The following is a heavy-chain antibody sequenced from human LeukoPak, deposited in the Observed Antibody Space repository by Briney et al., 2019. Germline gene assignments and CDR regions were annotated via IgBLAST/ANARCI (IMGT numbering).Heavy chain of an antibody. D-gene: IGHD5-12*01. CDR2: ISSSSSYI. Sequence: PGGSLRPSCAASGFTFSSHSMNWVRQAPGKGLEWVSSISSSSSYIYYADSVKGRFTISRDNAKNSLYLQMNSLRAEDTAVYYCARDGSDSSAEYFQHWGQGTLVTVSS. J-gene: IGHJ1*01. CDR3: ARDGSDSSAEYFQH. CDR1: GFTFSSHS. V-gene: IGHV3-21*01.